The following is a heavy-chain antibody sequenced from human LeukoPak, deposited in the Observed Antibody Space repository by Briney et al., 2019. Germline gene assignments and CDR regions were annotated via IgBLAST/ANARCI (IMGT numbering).Heavy chain of an antibody. D-gene: IGHD3-10*01. CDR2: INPNSGGT. V-gene: IGHV1-2*02. CDR1: GYTFTGYY. Sequence: ASVTVSFKASGYTFTGYYMHWVRQAPGQGLEWMGWINPNSGGTNYAQKFQGRVTMTRDTSISTAYMELSRLRSDDTAVYYCARDYYGSGSYYRYWGQGTLVTVSS. CDR3: ARDYYGSGSYYRY. J-gene: IGHJ4*02.